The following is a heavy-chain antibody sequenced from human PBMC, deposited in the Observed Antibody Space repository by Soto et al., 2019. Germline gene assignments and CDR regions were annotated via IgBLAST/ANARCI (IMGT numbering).Heavy chain of an antibody. CDR2: ISSSSSYI. CDR3: ATQPYGDYGYFDY. CDR1: GFTFSSYS. Sequence: PGGSLRLSCAASGFTFSSYSMNWVRQAPGKGLEWVSSISSSSSYIYYADSVEGRFTISRDNAKNSLYLQMNSLRAEDTAVYYCATQPYGDYGYFDYWGQGTLVTVYS. V-gene: IGHV3-21*01. J-gene: IGHJ4*02. D-gene: IGHD4-17*01.